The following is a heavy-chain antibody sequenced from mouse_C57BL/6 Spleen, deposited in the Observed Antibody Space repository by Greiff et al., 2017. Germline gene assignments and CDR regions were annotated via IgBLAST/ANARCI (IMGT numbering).Heavy chain of an antibody. Sequence: QVQLKESGAELARPGASVKLSCKASGYTFTSYGISWVKQRTGQGLEWIGEIYPRSGNTYYNEKFKGKATLTADKSSSTAYMELRSLTSEDSAVYFCARLGIGSSYYAMDYWGQGTSVTVSS. CDR3: ARLGIGSSYYAMDY. CDR2: IYPRSGNT. V-gene: IGHV1-81*01. D-gene: IGHD1-1*01. CDR1: GYTFTSYG. J-gene: IGHJ4*01.